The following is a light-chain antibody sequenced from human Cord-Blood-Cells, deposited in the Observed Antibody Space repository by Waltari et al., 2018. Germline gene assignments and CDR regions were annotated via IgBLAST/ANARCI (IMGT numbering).Light chain of an antibody. V-gene: IGLV3-25*03. Sequence: SYELTQPPSVSVSPGQTARITCSGDALPKQYAYWYQQKPGQAPVLVRYKDSERPSGIPWLCSGSRSVTTVTLTISGVQAEDEADYYCQSADSSGTYEVFGGGTKLTVL. CDR3: QSADSSGTYEV. J-gene: IGLJ2*01. CDR2: KDS. CDR1: ALPKQY.